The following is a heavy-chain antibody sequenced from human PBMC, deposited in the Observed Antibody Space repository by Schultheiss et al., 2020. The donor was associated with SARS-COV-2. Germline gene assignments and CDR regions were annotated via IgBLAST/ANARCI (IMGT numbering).Heavy chain of an antibody. CDR2: INHSGST. CDR3: ARDRLQYFYYYYGMDV. Sequence: SETLSLTCAVSGYSISSGYYWGWIRQPPGKGLEWIGEINHSGSTNYNPSLKSRVTISVDTSKNQFSLKLSSVTAADTAVYYCARDRLQYFYYYYGMDVWGQGTTVTVSS. V-gene: IGHV4-38-2*02. CDR1: GYSISSGYY. J-gene: IGHJ6*02. D-gene: IGHD5-24*01.